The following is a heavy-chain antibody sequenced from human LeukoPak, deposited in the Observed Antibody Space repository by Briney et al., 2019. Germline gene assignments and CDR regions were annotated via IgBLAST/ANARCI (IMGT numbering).Heavy chain of an antibody. Sequence: ASAKVSCKASGYTFNDYYIHWVRQAPGQGLEWMGWINPHSGGTYYAQKFQGRVTITMDRSISTAYMELSRLRSDDTAVYYCARAGGTYYDFWSAHWGQGTLVTVSS. D-gene: IGHD3-3*01. J-gene: IGHJ4*02. CDR1: GYTFNDYY. CDR2: INPHSGGT. CDR3: ARAGGTYYDFWSAH. V-gene: IGHV1-2*02.